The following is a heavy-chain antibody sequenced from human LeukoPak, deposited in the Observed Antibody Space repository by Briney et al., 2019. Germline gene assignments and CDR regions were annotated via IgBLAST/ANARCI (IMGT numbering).Heavy chain of an antibody. V-gene: IGHV4-39*07. Sequence: SETLSLTCTVSGGSISSSSYYWGWIRQPPGKGLEWIGSIYYSGSTYYNPSLKSRVTISVDTSKNQFSLKLSSVTAADTAVYYCARASTFGGVIGMDVWGQGTTVTVSS. CDR1: GGSISSSSYY. J-gene: IGHJ6*02. CDR3: ARASTFGGVIGMDV. CDR2: IYYSGST. D-gene: IGHD3-16*01.